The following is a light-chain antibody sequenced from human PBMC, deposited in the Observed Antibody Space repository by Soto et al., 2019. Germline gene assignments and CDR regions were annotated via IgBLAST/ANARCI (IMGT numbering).Light chain of an antibody. CDR3: QQYSSYPYT. Sequence: DIQMTQSPSTLSASVGDRVTIACRASQSISSWLAWYQQKPGKAPRLLMYQASTLESGVPSRFSGSGSGAELTLTISRLQPDDFATYYCQQYSSYPYTFGQGTKVDIK. J-gene: IGKJ2*01. CDR1: QSISSW. CDR2: QAS. V-gene: IGKV1-5*03.